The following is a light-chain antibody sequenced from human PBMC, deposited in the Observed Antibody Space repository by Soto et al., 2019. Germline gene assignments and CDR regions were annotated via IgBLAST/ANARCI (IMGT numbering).Light chain of an antibody. CDR3: SSYTSSNTWV. J-gene: IGLJ3*02. V-gene: IGLV2-14*01. CDR2: EVS. Sequence: QAVVTQPASVSGSPGQSITISCTGTSSDVGDYNYVSWYQQHPGKAHKLMIYEVSNRPSGVSNRFSGSKSGNTASLTISGLQAEDEADYYCSSYTSSNTWVFGGGTKVTVL. CDR1: SSDVGDYNY.